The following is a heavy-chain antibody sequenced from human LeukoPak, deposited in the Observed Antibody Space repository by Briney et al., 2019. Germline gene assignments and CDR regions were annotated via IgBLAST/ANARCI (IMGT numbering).Heavy chain of an antibody. Sequence: GGSLRLSCAASGFTFNSYTMNWVRQAPGRGLEWVSSISSTGSYIYYANSVKGRFTISRDNSKNTLYLQMNSLRAEDTAVYYCATMVRGVNWGQGTLVTVSS. V-gene: IGHV3-21*04. CDR1: GFTFNSYT. CDR3: ATMVRGVN. D-gene: IGHD3-10*01. J-gene: IGHJ4*02. CDR2: ISSTGSYI.